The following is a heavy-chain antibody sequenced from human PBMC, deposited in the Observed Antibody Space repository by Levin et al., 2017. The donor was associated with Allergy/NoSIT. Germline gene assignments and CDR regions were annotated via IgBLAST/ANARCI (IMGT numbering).Heavy chain of an antibody. CDR2: MSGINDGT. Sequence: GGSLRLSCAASGFTFSNYGMNCVRRAPGKGLEWVSLMSGINDGTYYADSVKGRFTISRDNSRNTLYLQMNSLRAEDTAVYYCTKGVFDSWGQGTLVTVSA. CDR3: TKGVFDS. J-gene: IGHJ4*02. V-gene: IGHV3-23*01. CDR1: GFTFSNYG.